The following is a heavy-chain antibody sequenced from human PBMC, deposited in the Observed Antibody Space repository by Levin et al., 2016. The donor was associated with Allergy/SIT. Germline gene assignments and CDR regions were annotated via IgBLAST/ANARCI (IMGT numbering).Heavy chain of an antibody. Sequence: WVRQAPGQGLEWMGRIIPILGIANYAQKFQGRVTITADKSTSTAYMELSSLRSEDTAVYYCAGGGSGSSYYYYYYGMDVWGQGTTVTVSS. V-gene: IGHV1-69*02. J-gene: IGHJ6*02. D-gene: IGHD1-26*01. CDR2: IIPILGIA. CDR3: AGGGSGSSYYYYYYGMDV.